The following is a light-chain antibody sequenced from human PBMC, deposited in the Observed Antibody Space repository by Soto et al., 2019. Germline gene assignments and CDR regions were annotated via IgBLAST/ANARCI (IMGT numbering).Light chain of an antibody. CDR2: EVN. CDR1: SSDVGGYNY. V-gene: IGLV2-14*01. Sequence: QSVLTQPASVSGSPGQSITISCTGTSSDVGGYNYVSWSQQHPGKAPKLIIYEVNIRPSGVSNRFSGSKSGNTASLTISGLQAEDEADYYCSSYTITDTYVFGSGTKVTVL. J-gene: IGLJ1*01. CDR3: SSYTITDTYV.